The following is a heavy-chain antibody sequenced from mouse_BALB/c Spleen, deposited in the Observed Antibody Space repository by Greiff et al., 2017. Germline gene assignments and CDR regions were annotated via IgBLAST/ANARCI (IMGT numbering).Heavy chain of an antibody. CDR3: ARSKYGNYVDYAMDY. Sequence: EVQRVESGGDLVKPGGSLKLSCAASGFTFSSYGMSWVRQTPDKRLEWVATISSGGSYTYYPDSVKGRFTISRDNAKNTLYLQMSSLKSEDTAMYYCARSKYGNYVDYAMDYWGQGTSVTVSS. CDR2: ISSGGSYT. D-gene: IGHD2-10*02. CDR1: GFTFSSYG. V-gene: IGHV5-6*01. J-gene: IGHJ4*01.